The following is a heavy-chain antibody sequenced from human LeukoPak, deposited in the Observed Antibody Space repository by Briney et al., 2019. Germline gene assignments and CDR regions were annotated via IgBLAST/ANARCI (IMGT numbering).Heavy chain of an antibody. CDR3: AKVRTWLAMFFDY. Sequence: PGGSLRLSCAASGFTFSSYAMNWVRQAPGKGLEWVAAISGSGVSTYYAASVKGRFTISRDNSKNTLYLQMNGLRAEDTAVYYCAKVRTWLAMFFDYWGKGPLVTVSS. D-gene: IGHD6-19*01. V-gene: IGHV3-23*01. J-gene: IGHJ4*02. CDR2: ISGSGVST. CDR1: GFTFSSYA.